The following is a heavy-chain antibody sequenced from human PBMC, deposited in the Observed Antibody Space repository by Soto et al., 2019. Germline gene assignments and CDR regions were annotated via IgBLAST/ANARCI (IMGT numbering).Heavy chain of an antibody. CDR2: INPKSGGT. CDR3: ARGLYSSPAYCFDS. D-gene: IGHD6-13*01. Sequence: QVQLVQSGAEVRKPGASVKVSCNVTGYTFSGHYLHWVRQAPGQGLEWMGWINPKSGGTNYAQKFQDRVTMTADPSVSAASMELTSLRYDDTAVFYCARGLYSSPAYCFDSWGQGTLVTVSS. J-gene: IGHJ4*02. CDR1: GYTFSGHY. V-gene: IGHV1-2*02.